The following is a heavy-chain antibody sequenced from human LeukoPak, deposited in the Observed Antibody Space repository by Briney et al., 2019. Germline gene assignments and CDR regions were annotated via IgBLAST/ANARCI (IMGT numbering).Heavy chain of an antibody. Sequence: ASVKVSCKASGYTFTSYDINWVRQATGQGLEWMGWMNPNSGNTGYAQKFQGRVTMTRNTSISTAYMELSSLRSEDTAVYYCARTTMIVGEGRDALDIWGQGTMVTVSS. CDR3: ARTTMIVGEGRDALDI. CDR1: GYTFTSYD. J-gene: IGHJ3*02. D-gene: IGHD3-22*01. V-gene: IGHV1-8*01. CDR2: MNPNSGNT.